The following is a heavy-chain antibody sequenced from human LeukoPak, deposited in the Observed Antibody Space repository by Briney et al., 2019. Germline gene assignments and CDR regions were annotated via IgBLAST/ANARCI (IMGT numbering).Heavy chain of an antibody. CDR3: ARDGEIGGNPGYPFDY. CDR1: GFTFSSYA. D-gene: IGHD4-23*01. J-gene: IGHJ4*02. CDR2: ISGSGGST. Sequence: GGSLRLSCAASGFTFSSYAMSWVRQAPGKGLEWVSAISGSGGSTYYADSVKGRFTISRDNAKNSLYLQMNSLRAEDTAVYYCARDGEIGGNPGYPFDYWGQGTLVTVSS. V-gene: IGHV3-23*01.